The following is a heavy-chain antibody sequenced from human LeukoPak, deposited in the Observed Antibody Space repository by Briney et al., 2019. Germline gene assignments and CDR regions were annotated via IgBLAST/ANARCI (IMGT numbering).Heavy chain of an antibody. V-gene: IGHV3-11*06. CDR1: GFTFSDYY. CDR2: IRSSSSYT. J-gene: IGHJ4*02. Sequence: GGSLRLSCSASGFTFSDYYMSWIRQAPGKGLEWVSYIRSSSSYTNYADSVKGRFTISRDNAKNSLYLQMNSLRAEDTAVYYCARGYYDNSGYYFPFDYWAQGTLVTVSS. D-gene: IGHD3-22*01. CDR3: ARGYYDNSGYYFPFDY.